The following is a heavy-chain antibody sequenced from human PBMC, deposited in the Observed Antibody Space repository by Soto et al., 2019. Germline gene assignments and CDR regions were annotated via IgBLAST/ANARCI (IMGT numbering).Heavy chain of an antibody. CDR3: ARLNYYDSSGNYGMDV. D-gene: IGHD3-22*01. V-gene: IGHV4-4*02. J-gene: IGHJ6*02. Sequence: QVQLQESGPGLVKPSGTLSLTCAVSGGSISSSNWWSWVRQPPGKGLEWIGDIYHSGSTNYNPSLKCRATISVDKTKSQFCLKLSSVTAADTAVYYCARLNYYDSSGNYGMDVWGRGTTVTVSS. CDR1: GGSISSSNW. CDR2: IYHSGST.